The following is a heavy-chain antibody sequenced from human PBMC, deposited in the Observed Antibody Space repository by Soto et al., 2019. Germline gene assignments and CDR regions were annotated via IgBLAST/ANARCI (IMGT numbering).Heavy chain of an antibody. D-gene: IGHD6-13*01. V-gene: IGHV1-18*04. J-gene: IGHJ4*02. CDR1: GYTFTSYG. CDR2: ISAYNGNT. Sequence: ASLKVSCKASGYTFTSYGISWVGQAPGQGLEWMGWISAYNGNTNYAQKLQGRVTMTTDTSTSTAYMELRSLRSDDTAVYYCAIDTMYSSTWYLRYLGQGTLSIV. CDR3: AIDTMYSSTWYLRY.